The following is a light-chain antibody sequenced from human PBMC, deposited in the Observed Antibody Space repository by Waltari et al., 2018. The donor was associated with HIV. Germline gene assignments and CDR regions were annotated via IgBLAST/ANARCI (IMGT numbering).Light chain of an antibody. CDR1: SSDFGSYNL. J-gene: IGLJ2*01. CDR2: EVS. V-gene: IGLV2-23*02. Sequence: QSALTQPASVSGSPGQSMTISCTGTSSDFGSYNLVSWYQQHPGKAPKLMIYEVSKRHSGVSNRFFGSKSGNTASLTISGLQAEDEADYYCCSYAGTSTVVFGGGTKLTVL. CDR3: CSYAGTSTVV.